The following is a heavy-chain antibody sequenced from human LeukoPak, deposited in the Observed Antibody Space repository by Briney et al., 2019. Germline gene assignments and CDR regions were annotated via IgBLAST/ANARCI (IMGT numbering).Heavy chain of an antibody. CDR3: ARDKRYCTSGRCWGVQFGP. CDR2: IYRGGDT. D-gene: IGHD2-8*01. CDR1: GFTVSTNY. Sequence: GGSLRLSCVASGFTVSTNYMSWVRQAPGKGPEWISIIYRGGDTYYADSVKGRFTISRDNSKNTLYLQMNAVRAEDTAVYHCARDKRYCTSGRCWGVQFGPWGQGTLVTVSS. J-gene: IGHJ5*02. V-gene: IGHV3-66*01.